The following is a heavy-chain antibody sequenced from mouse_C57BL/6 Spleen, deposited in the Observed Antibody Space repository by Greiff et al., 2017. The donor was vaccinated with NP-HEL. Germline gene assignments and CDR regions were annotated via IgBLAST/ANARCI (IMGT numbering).Heavy chain of an antibody. J-gene: IGHJ3*01. D-gene: IGHD2-4*01. CDR3: SRSPLPLSDYDGAWFAY. Sequence: EVQLQQSGPELVKPGASVKMSCKASGYTFTDYNMHWVKQSHGTSLEWIGYINPNNGGTSYNQKFKGKATLTVNKSSSTAYMELRSLTSDDSAVYSCSRSPLPLSDYDGAWFAYWGQGPLVTVSA. CDR2: INPNNGGT. CDR1: GYTFTDYN. V-gene: IGHV1-22*01.